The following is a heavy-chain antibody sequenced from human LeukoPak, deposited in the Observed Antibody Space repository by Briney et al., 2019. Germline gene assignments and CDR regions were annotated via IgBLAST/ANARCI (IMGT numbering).Heavy chain of an antibody. V-gene: IGHV1-8*01. CDR3: TRGSSGRRDN. J-gene: IGHJ4*02. CDR1: GYTFNSWD. Sequence: ASVKVSCKASGYTFNSWDINGVRPATGQGLEWMGWMNPNSGNTGYGQSFQGRITMTRDISIGTAYMELSNLTSEDTAIYYCTRGSSGRRDNWGQGTLVTVSA. D-gene: IGHD6-19*01. CDR2: MNPNSGNT.